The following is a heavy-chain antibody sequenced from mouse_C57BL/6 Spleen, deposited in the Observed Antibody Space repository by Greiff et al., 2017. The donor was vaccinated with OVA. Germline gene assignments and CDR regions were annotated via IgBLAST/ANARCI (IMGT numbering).Heavy chain of an antibody. V-gene: IGHV1-85*01. CDR3: ARRAYGSSYLYYFDY. D-gene: IGHD1-1*01. CDR1: GYTFTSYD. CDR2: IYPRDGST. J-gene: IGHJ2*01. Sequence: VQLQQSGPELVKPGASVKLSCKASGYTFTSYDINWVKQRPGPGLEWIGWIYPRDGSTKYNEKFKGKATLTVDTSSSTAYMELHSLTSEDSAVYFCARRAYGSSYLYYFDYWGQGTTLTVSS.